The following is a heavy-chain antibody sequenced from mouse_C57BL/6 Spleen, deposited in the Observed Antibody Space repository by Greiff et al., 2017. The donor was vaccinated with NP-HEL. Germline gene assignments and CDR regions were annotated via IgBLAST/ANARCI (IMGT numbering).Heavy chain of an antibody. V-gene: IGHV1-75*01. J-gene: IGHJ2*01. CDR1: GYTFTDYY. D-gene: IGHD2-5*01. CDR3: ARRSYSNYFYYFDY. CDR2: IFPGSGST. Sequence: VKLVESGPELVKPGASVKISCKASGYTFTDYYINWVKQRPGQGLEWIGWIFPGSGSTYYNEKFKGKATLTVDKSSSTAYMLLSSLTSEDSAVYFCARRSYSNYFYYFDYWGQGTTLTVSS.